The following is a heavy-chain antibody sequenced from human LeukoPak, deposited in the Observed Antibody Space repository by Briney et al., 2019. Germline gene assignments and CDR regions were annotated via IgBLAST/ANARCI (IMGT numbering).Heavy chain of an antibody. CDR3: ARSARFNYYMDV. Sequence: SETLSLTCSVSGGSITNFFWTWIRQPAGKGLEYIGRIYASGSIDYNPSLKSRVTMSVDTSNNQFSLNLTPVTAADTALYFCARSARFNYYMDVWGKGTSVTVSS. V-gene: IGHV4-4*07. CDR1: GGSITNFF. J-gene: IGHJ6*03. D-gene: IGHD2-15*01. CDR2: IYASGSI.